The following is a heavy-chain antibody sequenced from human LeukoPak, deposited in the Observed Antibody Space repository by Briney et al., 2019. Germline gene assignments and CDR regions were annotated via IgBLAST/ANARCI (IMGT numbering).Heavy chain of an antibody. J-gene: IGHJ4*02. CDR2: INHSGST. Sequence: SETLSLTCAVYGGSFSGYYWSWIRQPPGKGLEWIGEINHSGSTNYNPSLKSRVTISVDTSKSQFSLNVTSVTAADTAVYYCARTPSYEHFDYWGPGTPVTVSS. V-gene: IGHV4-34*01. D-gene: IGHD5-12*01. CDR3: ARTPSYEHFDY. CDR1: GGSFSGYY.